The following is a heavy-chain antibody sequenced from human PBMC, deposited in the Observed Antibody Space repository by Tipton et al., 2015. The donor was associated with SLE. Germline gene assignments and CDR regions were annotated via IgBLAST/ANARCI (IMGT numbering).Heavy chain of an antibody. J-gene: IGHJ5*02. D-gene: IGHD2-21*01. V-gene: IGHV4-34*01. CDR1: GGSFSGYY. CDR2: INHSGTT. Sequence: TLSLTCAVYGGSFSGYYWSWIRQPPGKGLEWVGEINHSGTTYYNPSLKSRVTISADTSEKQFSLKLRSVTAADTAVYYCARGHPHIVVVIGGGWFDPWGQGTLVTVSS. CDR3: ARGHPHIVVVIGGGWFDP.